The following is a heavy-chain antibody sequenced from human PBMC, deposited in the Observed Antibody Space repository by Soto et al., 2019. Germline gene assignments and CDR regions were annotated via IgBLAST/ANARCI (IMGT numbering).Heavy chain of an antibody. CDR3: ARDQGWGDYGDDCY. CDR2: IGVSSSHYI. D-gene: IGHD4-17*01. J-gene: IGHJ4*02. Sequence: EVQLVESGGGLVKPGGSLRLSCAASGFTFSSYSMNWVRQAPGKGLEWVSSIGVSSSHYISYADSLKGRFTISRDNAKSSLSLQINSLRAEDTAVYYCARDQGWGDYGDDCYWGQGTLVTVSS. V-gene: IGHV3-21*01. CDR1: GFTFSSYS.